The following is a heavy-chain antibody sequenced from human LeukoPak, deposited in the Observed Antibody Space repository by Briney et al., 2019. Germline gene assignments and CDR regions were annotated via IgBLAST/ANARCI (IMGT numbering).Heavy chain of an antibody. J-gene: IGHJ6*02. Sequence: GGSLRLSCAASGFTFRSYWMSWVRQAPGKGLEWVANMKLDGSEEYYVDSVKGRFTISSDNAKNSLYLQMNSLRVDDTAVYYCARAISTTVYGMDVWGQGTTVTVSS. V-gene: IGHV3-7*01. CDR3: ARAISTTVYGMDV. D-gene: IGHD4-11*01. CDR2: MKLDGSEE. CDR1: GFTFRSYW.